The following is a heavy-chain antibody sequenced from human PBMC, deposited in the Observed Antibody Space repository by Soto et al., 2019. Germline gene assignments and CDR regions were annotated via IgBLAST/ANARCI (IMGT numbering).Heavy chain of an antibody. CDR3: ARAPRGNYGYPSYFDY. CDR2: IYYSGST. CDR1: GGSISSGGYY. V-gene: IGHV4-31*03. Sequence: SETLSLTCTVSGGSISSGGYYWSWIRQHPGKGLEWIGYIYYSGSTYYNPSLKSRVTISVDTSKNQFSLKLSSVTAAGTAVYYCARAPRGNYGYPSYFDYWGQGTPVT. D-gene: IGHD3-10*01. J-gene: IGHJ4*02.